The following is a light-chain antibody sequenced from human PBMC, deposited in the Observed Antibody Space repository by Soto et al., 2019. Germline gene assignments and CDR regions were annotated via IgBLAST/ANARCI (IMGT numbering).Light chain of an antibody. CDR2: NVN. Sequence: QSVLTQPPSVSGSPGQSVTISCSGTSSDVGAYKYVSWYQQHPGKAPKVVIYNVNQRPSGVPDRFSGSKSGNTASLTISGLQAEDEADYHCSSSAGMYNLWVFRGGTKLTVL. CDR1: SSDVGAYKY. V-gene: IGLV2-11*01. CDR3: SSSAGMYNLWV. J-gene: IGLJ3*02.